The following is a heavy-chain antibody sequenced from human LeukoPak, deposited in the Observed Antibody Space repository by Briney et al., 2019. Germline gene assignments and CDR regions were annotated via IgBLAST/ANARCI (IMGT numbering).Heavy chain of an antibody. CDR3: ARASYYDFWSGYYRYYYGMDV. Sequence: ASVKVSCKASGYTFTSNYIHWVRQAPGQGLEWMGWISAYNGNTNYAQKLQGRVTMTTDTSTSTAYMELRSLRSDDTAVYYCARASYYDFWSGYYRYYYGMDVWGQGTTVTVSS. D-gene: IGHD3-3*01. J-gene: IGHJ6*02. CDR2: ISAYNGNT. V-gene: IGHV1-18*04. CDR1: GYTFTSNY.